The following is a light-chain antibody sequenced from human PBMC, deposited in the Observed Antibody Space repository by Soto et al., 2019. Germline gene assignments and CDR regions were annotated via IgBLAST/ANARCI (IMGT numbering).Light chain of an antibody. V-gene: IGKV3-20*01. J-gene: IGKJ3*01. CDR2: GAS. CDR3: QQYGSLRPV. CDR1: QGLSSSY. Sequence: EIVLTQSPGTLSLSPGERATLSCMASQGLSSSYLVWYQQKLGQAPRLLIYGASSRATGIPDRFSGSGSGTDVTLTISRREPEDFAVYSCQQYGSLRPVFGPETNEHIK.